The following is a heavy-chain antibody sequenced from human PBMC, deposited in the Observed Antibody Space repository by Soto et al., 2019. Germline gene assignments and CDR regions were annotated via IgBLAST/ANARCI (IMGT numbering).Heavy chain of an antibody. D-gene: IGHD2-2*01. CDR2: IIPIFGTA. V-gene: IGHV1-69*14. J-gene: IGHJ6*04. CDR3: AREPQSQLLPGYGRAV. CDR1: GGTFSSYA. Sequence: QVQLVQSGAEVKKPGSSVKVSCKASGGTFSSYAISWVRQAPGQGLEWMGGIIPIFGTANYAQKFQGRVRIPAAKSTSTAYMELSTLRSEDTAGYYWAREPQSQLLPGYGRAVWGKGPTVTVPS.